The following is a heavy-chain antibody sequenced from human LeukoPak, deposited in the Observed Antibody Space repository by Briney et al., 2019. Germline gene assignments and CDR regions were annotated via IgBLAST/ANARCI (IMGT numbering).Heavy chain of an antibody. Sequence: MASETLSLTCTVSGYSISSGYYWGWIRQPPGKGLEWIGSIYHSGSTYYNPSLKSRVTISVDTSTNQFSLKLSSVTAADTAVYYCARATGRYSNYDWFDPWGQGTLVTVSS. CDR1: GYSISSGYY. V-gene: IGHV4-38-2*02. CDR2: IYHSGST. D-gene: IGHD4-11*01. J-gene: IGHJ5*02. CDR3: ARATGRYSNYDWFDP.